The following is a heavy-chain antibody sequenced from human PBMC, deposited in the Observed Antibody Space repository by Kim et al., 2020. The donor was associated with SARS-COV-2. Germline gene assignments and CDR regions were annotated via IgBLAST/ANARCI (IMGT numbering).Heavy chain of an antibody. Sequence: GGSLRLSCAASGFTFNDYALHWVRQAPGEGLEWVAVTSYDGSNQFYADSVKGRFTISRDISKNTVFLQMNSLRTEDTAVYFCARDLIGPPSTRLDYWGQGTLVTVSS. CDR1: GFTFNDYA. J-gene: IGHJ4*02. CDR2: TSYDGSNQ. D-gene: IGHD2-15*01. V-gene: IGHV3-30*04. CDR3: ARDLIGPPSTRLDY.